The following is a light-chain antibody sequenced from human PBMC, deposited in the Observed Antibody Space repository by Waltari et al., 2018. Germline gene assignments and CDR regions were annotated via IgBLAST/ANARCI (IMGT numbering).Light chain of an antibody. Sequence: QSVLTQPPSASGNPGQTVTISCSGGNSNIGRNSVDWYQQCPGPAPKLLTCGRNRRPSGVPDRSSGSKSGTSASLAIGGLRSGDEADYYCATWDESLNGVVIGGGTKLSVL. CDR3: ATWDESLNGVV. CDR1: NSNIGRNS. J-gene: IGLJ3*02. CDR2: GRN. V-gene: IGLV1-47*01.